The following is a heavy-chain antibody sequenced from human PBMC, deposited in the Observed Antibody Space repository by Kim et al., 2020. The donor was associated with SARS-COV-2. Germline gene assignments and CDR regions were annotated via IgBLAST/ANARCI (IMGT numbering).Heavy chain of an antibody. D-gene: IGHD5-18*01. V-gene: IGHV3-23*01. J-gene: IGHJ2*01. CDR2: ISGSGGST. Sequence: GGSLRLSCAASGFTFSSYAMSWVRQAPGKGLEWVSAISGSGGSTYYADSVKGRFTISRDNSKNTLYLQMNSLRAEDTAVYYCAKAGPLYGGYSYGFWYFDLWGRGTLVTVSS. CDR3: AKAGPLYGGYSYGFWYFDL. CDR1: GFTFSSYA.